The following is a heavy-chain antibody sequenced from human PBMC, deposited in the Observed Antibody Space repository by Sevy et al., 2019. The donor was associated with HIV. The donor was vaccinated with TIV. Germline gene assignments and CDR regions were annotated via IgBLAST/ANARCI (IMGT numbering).Heavy chain of an antibody. CDR1: SGSFSAYY. Sequence: SETLSLTCAVYSGSFSAYYWSWIRQPPGKGLEWIGEITHSGSTNYNPSLKSRVTISLHTSKNQFSLKLTSVTAADTAVYYCASGVTVTTVPYYFDYWGQGTLVTVSS. V-gene: IGHV4-34*01. J-gene: IGHJ4*02. CDR2: ITHSGST. D-gene: IGHD4-4*01. CDR3: ASGVTVTTVPYYFDY.